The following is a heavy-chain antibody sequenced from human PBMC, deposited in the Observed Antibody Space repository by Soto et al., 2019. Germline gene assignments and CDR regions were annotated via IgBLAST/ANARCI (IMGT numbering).Heavy chain of an antibody. CDR2: ISGSGGST. D-gene: IGHD6-13*01. CDR1: GFTFSSYA. J-gene: IGHJ6*02. V-gene: IGHV3-23*01. CDR3: AKPVLSSSCYYYGIDV. Sequence: GGSLRLSCAASGFTFSSYAMSWVRQAPGKGLEWVSAISGSGGSTYYADSVKGRFTISRDNSKNTLYLQMNSLRAEDTAVYYCAKPVLSSSCYYYGIDVWGQGTTVTGSS.